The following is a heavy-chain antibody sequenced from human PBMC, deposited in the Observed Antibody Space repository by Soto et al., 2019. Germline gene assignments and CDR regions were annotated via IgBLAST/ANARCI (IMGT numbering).Heavy chain of an antibody. J-gene: IGHJ6*02. Sequence: PSETLSLTCTVSGCSISSGVYYWSWIRQPPGKGLEWIGYIYYSGSTNYNPSLKSRVTISVDTSKNQFSLKLSSVTAADTAVYYCASVTRTCISTSCYRYYYGMDVWGQGTTVTVSS. CDR3: ASVTRTCISTSCYRYYYGMDV. CDR1: GCSISSGVYY. CDR2: IYYSGST. V-gene: IGHV4-61*08. D-gene: IGHD2-2*02.